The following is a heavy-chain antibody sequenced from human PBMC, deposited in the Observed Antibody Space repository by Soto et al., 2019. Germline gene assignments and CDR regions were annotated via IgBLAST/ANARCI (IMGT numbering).Heavy chain of an antibody. D-gene: IGHD3-22*01. CDR3: VRDKVYYDSSANTPWFDP. CDR1: GGTFSSYA. J-gene: IGHJ5*02. V-gene: IGHV1-18*03. CDR2: INVYNGNT. Sequence: GASVKVSCKASGGTFSSYAISWVRQAPGQGLEWMGWINVYNGNTNYAQKVQARVTMTTDTSTSTAYMELSSLRSEDMVVYSCVRDKVYYDSSANTPWFDPWGQGTLVTVSS.